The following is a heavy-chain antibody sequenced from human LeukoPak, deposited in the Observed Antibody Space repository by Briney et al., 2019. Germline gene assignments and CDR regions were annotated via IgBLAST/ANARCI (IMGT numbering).Heavy chain of an antibody. CDR2: IDKSGTYI. CDR3: AREVLIVVEPAANTVDY. Sequence: WGSLRLSCAASGFTFRDYTMNWVRQAPGKGLEWVSAIDKSGTYIKYADSVKGRFTVSRDNAKNSVFLQMNSLRVEDTAVYFCAREVLIVVEPAANTVDYWGQGTRVTVSS. CDR1: GFTFRDYT. D-gene: IGHD2-15*01. J-gene: IGHJ4*02. V-gene: IGHV3-21*01.